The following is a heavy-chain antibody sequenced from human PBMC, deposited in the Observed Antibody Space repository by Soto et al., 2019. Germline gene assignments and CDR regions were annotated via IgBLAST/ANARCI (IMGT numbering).Heavy chain of an antibody. D-gene: IGHD3-3*01. CDR1: GYTFTNFW. CDR3: ARCGFYGSPYGLDV. V-gene: IGHV5-51*01. CDR2: IHPGESDV. Sequence: AESLKISCKGYGYTFTNFWNGWVRQMPGKGLEWMGIIHPGESDVRYNPSFRGQVTISADKDISTAYLQWSSLKASDTAMYFCARCGFYGSPYGLDVWGQGTTVTVSS. J-gene: IGHJ6*02.